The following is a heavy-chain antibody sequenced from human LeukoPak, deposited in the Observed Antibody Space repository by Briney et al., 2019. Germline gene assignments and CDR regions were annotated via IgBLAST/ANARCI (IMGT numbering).Heavy chain of an antibody. CDR1: GYTFTSYD. D-gene: IGHD1-26*01. CDR3: ARGTEYSGSELDY. Sequence: ASVTVSCKASGYTFTSYDINWVRQAPGQGLEWMGWMNPNSGNTGYAQKFQGRVTMTRNTSISTAYMELSSLRSEDTAVYYCARGTEYSGSELDYWGQGTLVTVSS. V-gene: IGHV1-8*01. J-gene: IGHJ4*02. CDR2: MNPNSGNT.